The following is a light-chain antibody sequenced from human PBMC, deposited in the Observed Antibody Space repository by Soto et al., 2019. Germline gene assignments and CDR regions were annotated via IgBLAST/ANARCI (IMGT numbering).Light chain of an antibody. Sequence: DIVWTQSPGTLSLSPGERATLSCRASQSVSSSYLAWYQQKPGQAPRLLIYGASSRATGIPDRFSGSGSGTDFTLTISRLEPEDFAVYYCQQYGSSRGVTFGQGTRLEIK. CDR2: GAS. CDR1: QSVSSSY. V-gene: IGKV3-20*01. J-gene: IGKJ5*01. CDR3: QQYGSSRGVT.